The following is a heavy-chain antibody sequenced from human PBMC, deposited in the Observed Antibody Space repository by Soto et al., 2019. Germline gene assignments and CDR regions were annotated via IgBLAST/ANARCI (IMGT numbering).Heavy chain of an antibody. CDR3: ARDYDFWSGFLDV. Sequence: LRLSCAASGFTFSSYAMHWVRQVPGKGLEWVAVISYDGSNKYYADSVKGRFTISRDNSKNTLYLQMNSLRAEDTAVYYCARDYDFWSGFLDVWGQGTTVTVSS. V-gene: IGHV3-30-3*01. CDR2: ISYDGSNK. D-gene: IGHD3-3*01. CDR1: GFTFSSYA. J-gene: IGHJ6*02.